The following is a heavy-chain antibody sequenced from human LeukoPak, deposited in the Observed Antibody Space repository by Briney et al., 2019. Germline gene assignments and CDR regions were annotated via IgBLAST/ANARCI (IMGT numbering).Heavy chain of an antibody. Sequence: SETLSLTCAVSGGSISSTKTCGDWIRQPPGKGMEWIGTICYTGNTYYKPSLKSRVTISVDRSKNQFSLKLSSVTAADTAVYYCARGDFTIFGVVTAFDYWGQGTLVTVSS. CDR3: ARGDFTIFGVVTAFDY. V-gene: IGHV4-39*07. J-gene: IGHJ4*02. CDR1: GGSISSTKTC. D-gene: IGHD3-3*01. CDR2: ICYTGNT.